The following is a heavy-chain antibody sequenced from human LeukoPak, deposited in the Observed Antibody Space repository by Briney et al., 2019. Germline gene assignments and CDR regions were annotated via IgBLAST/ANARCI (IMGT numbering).Heavy chain of an antibody. V-gene: IGHV3-15*01. J-gene: IGHJ5*02. D-gene: IGHD2-15*01. CDR2: IKSKTAGGTT. Sequence: PGGSLRLSCAASGFTFSYAWMSWVRQAPGKGLEWVGRIKSKTAGGTTDYAAPVKGRFTISRDDSKNTLYLQMNSLKTEDTAVDYCTTDGPTFGYCSGGSCYSRWFDPWGQGTLVTVSS. CDR3: TTDGPTFGYCSGGSCYSRWFDP. CDR1: GFTFSYAW.